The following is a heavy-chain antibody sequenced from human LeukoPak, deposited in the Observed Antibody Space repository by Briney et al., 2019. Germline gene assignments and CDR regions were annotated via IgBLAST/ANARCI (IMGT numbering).Heavy chain of an antibody. CDR2: INNYGGSR. CDR1: GFTLSRYA. D-gene: IGHD2-2*01. CDR3: AKDRACTTSCSGMDV. V-gene: IGHV3-23*01. J-gene: IGHJ6*02. Sequence: PGGSLRLSCAASGFTLSRYAMNWVRQVPGKGLEWVSSINNYGGSRNYADSVKGRFTISRDNSKNTLYLQMNSLRAEDTALYYCAKDRACTTSCSGMDVWGQGTTVTVSS.